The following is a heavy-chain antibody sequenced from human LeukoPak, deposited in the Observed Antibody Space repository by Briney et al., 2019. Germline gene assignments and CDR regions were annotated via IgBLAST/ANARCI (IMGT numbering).Heavy chain of an antibody. CDR3: ARVHYDYVWGSYRFDY. V-gene: IGHV3-7*03. CDR1: GFTFSSYW. Sequence: PGGSLRLSCAASGFTFSSYWMHWVRQAPGKGLEWVANIKQDGSEKYYVDSVKGRFTISRDNAKNSLYLQMNSLRAEDTAVYYCARVHYDYVWGSYRFDYWGQGTLVTVSS. J-gene: IGHJ4*02. CDR2: IKQDGSEK. D-gene: IGHD3-16*02.